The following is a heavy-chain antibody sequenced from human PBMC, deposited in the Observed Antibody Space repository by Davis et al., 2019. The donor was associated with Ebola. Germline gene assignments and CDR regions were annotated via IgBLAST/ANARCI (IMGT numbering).Heavy chain of an antibody. D-gene: IGHD5-18*01. V-gene: IGHV3-21*01. CDR1: GFTFDDYG. J-gene: IGHJ4*02. Sequence: GESLKISCAASGFTFDDYGMSWVRQAPGKGLEWVSSISSSSSYIYYADSVKGRFTISRDNAKNSLYLQMNSLRAEDTAVYYCARDWSGVDTAMVTFPDYWGQGTLVTVSS. CDR2: ISSSSSYI. CDR3: ARDWSGVDTAMVTFPDY.